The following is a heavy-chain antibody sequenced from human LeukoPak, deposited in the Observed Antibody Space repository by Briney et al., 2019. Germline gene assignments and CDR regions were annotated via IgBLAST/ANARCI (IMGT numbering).Heavy chain of an antibody. J-gene: IGHJ4*02. CDR1: GYTFTSFG. Sequence: ASVKVSCKAFGYTFTSFGISWVRQAPGQGLEWMGWISAYNGNIKYAQKFQGRVTMTTDISTSTAYMEVRSLRSEDTAVYYCVRDLGVDTTMIFFDYWGQGFVVTVSS. CDR3: VRDLGVDTTMIFFDY. CDR2: ISAYNGNI. D-gene: IGHD3-22*01. V-gene: IGHV1-18*01.